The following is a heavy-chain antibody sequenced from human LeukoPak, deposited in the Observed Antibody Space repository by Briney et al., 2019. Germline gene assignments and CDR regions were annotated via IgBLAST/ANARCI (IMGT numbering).Heavy chain of an antibody. CDR2: IYYSGST. J-gene: IGHJ4*02. D-gene: IGHD5-24*01. CDR1: GGYISSYY. V-gene: IGHV4-59*01. Sequence: PSETLSLTCTVSGGYISSYYWSWIRQPPGKGLEGIGYIYYSGSTNYNPSLKSRVTISVDTSKNQFSLKLSSVTAADTAVYYCAREGDGYNYIGYWGQGTLVTVSS. CDR3: AREGDGYNYIGY.